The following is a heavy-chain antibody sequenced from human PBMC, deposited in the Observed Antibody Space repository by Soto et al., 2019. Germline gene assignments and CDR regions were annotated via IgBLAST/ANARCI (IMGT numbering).Heavy chain of an antibody. D-gene: IGHD6-13*01. CDR1: GFTFSSYA. CDR3: AKFISLPTVFIAAAGTSYYYGMDV. CDR2: ISGSGGST. J-gene: IGHJ6*02. V-gene: IGHV3-23*01. Sequence: PGGSLRLSCAASGFTFSSYAMSWVRQAPGKGLEWVSAISGSGGSTYYADSVKGRFTFSRDNSKNTLYLQMNCLRAEDTAVYYCAKFISLPTVFIAAAGTSYYYGMDVWGQGTTVTVSS.